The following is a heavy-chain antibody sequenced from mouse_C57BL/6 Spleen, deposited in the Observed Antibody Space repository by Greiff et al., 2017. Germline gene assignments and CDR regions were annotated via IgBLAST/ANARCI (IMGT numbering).Heavy chain of an antibody. CDR1: GYAFSSYW. D-gene: IGHD1-1*01. Sequence: VQLQQSGAELVKPGASVKISCKASGYAFSSYWMNWVKQRPGKGLEWIGQIYPGDGDTNYNGKFKGKATLTADKSPSTAYMQLSSLTSEDSAVYFCARWEDYYGFDYWGQGTTLTVSS. J-gene: IGHJ2*01. V-gene: IGHV1-80*01. CDR3: ARWEDYYGFDY. CDR2: IYPGDGDT.